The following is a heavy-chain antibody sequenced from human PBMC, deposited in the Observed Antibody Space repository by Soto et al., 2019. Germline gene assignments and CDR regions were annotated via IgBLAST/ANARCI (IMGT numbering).Heavy chain of an antibody. D-gene: IGHD2-15*01. J-gene: IGHJ4*02. Sequence: QVQLQESGPGLVKPSQTLSLTCTVSGGSISSGGYYWSWIRQHPGKGLEWIGYIYYSGSTYYNPSLKSRVNIAVDTSNNQFSLKLSSVTAADTAVYYCARVDGVVTAPYYLGQGTLVTVSS. CDR1: GGSISSGGYY. CDR3: ARVDGVVTAPYY. CDR2: IYYSGST. V-gene: IGHV4-31*03.